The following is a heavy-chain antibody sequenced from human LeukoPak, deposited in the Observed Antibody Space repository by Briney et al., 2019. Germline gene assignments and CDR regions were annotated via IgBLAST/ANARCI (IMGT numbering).Heavy chain of an antibody. V-gene: IGHV4-61*02. CDR2: IYTDGST. J-gene: IGHJ5*02. CDR3: AREAIYLSYWFDP. CDR1: GGSISSGSYY. D-gene: IGHD2-21*01. Sequence: SQTLSLTCTVSGGSISSGSYYWSWIRQPAGKGLEWIGRIYTDGSTDYNPSLKSRVTISVDTSKNHFSLKLRSVTAADTAVYYCAREAIYLSYWFDPWGQGTLVTVSS.